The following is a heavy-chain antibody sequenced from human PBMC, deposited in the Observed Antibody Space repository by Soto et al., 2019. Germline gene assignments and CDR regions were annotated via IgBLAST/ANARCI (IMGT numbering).Heavy chain of an antibody. CDR2: IWYDGSNK. V-gene: IGHV3-33*01. CDR3: ARDRGQLVMDY. CDR1: GFTFSSYG. Sequence: QVQLVESGGDVVQPGRSLRLSCAASGFTFSSYGMHWVRQAPGKGLEWVAVIWYDGSNKYYADSVKGRFTISRDNSKNTLYLQMNSLRAEDTAVYYCARDRGQLVMDYWGQGTLVTVSS. J-gene: IGHJ4*02. D-gene: IGHD6-13*01.